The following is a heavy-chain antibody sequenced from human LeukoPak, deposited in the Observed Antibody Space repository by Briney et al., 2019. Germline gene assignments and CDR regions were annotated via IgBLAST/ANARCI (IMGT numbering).Heavy chain of an antibody. Sequence: GGSLRLSCAASGFTFSSYWMSWARQAPGKGLEWVANIKQDGSEKYYVDSVKGRSTISRDNAKNSLYLQMNSLRAEDTAVYYCARAGYFDWLLYGYFDYWGQGTLVTVSS. CDR1: GFTFSSYW. CDR2: IKQDGSEK. CDR3: ARAGYFDWLLYGYFDY. J-gene: IGHJ4*02. D-gene: IGHD3-9*01. V-gene: IGHV3-7*01.